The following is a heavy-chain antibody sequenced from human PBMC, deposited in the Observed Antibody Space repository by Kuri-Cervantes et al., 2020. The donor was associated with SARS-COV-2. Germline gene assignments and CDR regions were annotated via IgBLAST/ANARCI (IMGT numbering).Heavy chain of an antibody. CDR2: IYTSGST. Sequence: ESLKISCTVSGGSISSYYWSWIRQPAGKGLEWIGRIYTSGSTNYNPSLKSRVTMSVDTSKNQFSLKLSSVTAADTAVYYCAKRYCSSTSCYTDYGMDVWGQGTTVTVSS. CDR3: AKRYCSSTSCYTDYGMDV. D-gene: IGHD2-2*02. CDR1: GGSISSYY. J-gene: IGHJ6*02. V-gene: IGHV4-4*07.